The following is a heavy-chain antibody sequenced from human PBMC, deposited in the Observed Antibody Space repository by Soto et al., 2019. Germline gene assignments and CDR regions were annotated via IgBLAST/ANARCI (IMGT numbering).Heavy chain of an antibody. CDR1: GYTFTSYG. D-gene: IGHD3-16*01. CDR2: INTYNGNT. J-gene: IGHJ6*04. CDR3: AMVDVYVTPSPQDV. Sequence: QVQLVQSGAEVKNPGASVKVSCKTFGYTFTSYGIGWARQAPGQGLEWMGWINTYNGNTNYAQNLQGRVTLTTDTSTSTAYMELRSLRSNDTAIYYCAMVDVYVTPSPQDVWGKGTTVTFSS. V-gene: IGHV1-18*01.